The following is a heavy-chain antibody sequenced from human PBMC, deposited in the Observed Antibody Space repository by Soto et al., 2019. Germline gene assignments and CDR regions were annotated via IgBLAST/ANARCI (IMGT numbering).Heavy chain of an antibody. J-gene: IGHJ5*02. CDR3: ARMCRGWFDP. D-gene: IGHD2-15*01. V-gene: IGHV2-70*13. CDR2: IDWVDDK. Sequence: PTLVNPTQTLTLTCTFSGFSLSTSGMCVSWIRQPPGKALEWLALIDWVDDKYYSRSLRTRLTISKDTSKNQVVLTLTNVDPLDTATYYCARMCRGWFDPWGQGTLVTVSS. CDR1: GFSLSTSGMC.